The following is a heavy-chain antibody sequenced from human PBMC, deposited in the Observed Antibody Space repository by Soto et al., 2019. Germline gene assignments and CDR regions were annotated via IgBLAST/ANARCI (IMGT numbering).Heavy chain of an antibody. CDR2: ISYDGSNK. CDR3: AKDTAMARTDYGMDV. V-gene: IGHV3-30*18. CDR1: GFTFSSYG. Sequence: QVQLVESGGGVVQPGRSLRLSCAASGFTFSSYGMHWVRQAPGKGLEWVAVISYDGSNKYYADSVKGRFTISRDNSKNTLYLQMKSLRAEDTAVYYCAKDTAMARTDYGMDVWGQGTTVTVSS. D-gene: IGHD5-18*01. J-gene: IGHJ6*02.